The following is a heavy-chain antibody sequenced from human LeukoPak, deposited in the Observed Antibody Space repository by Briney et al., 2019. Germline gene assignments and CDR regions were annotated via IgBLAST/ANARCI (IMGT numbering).Heavy chain of an antibody. D-gene: IGHD1-26*01. CDR2: IYHTGTT. V-gene: IGHV4-30-4*01. J-gene: IGHJ4*02. Sequence: SETLSLTCTVSGGLISRIEYYWSWIRQSPVKGLEWLGHIYHTGTTLYSPHLNNRLTVSVDSSRNQFSLTLNSVTAADTAVYCASVSVWELATHPGGSFDYWGRGILVTVSS. CDR1: GGLISRIEYY. CDR3: SVSVWELATHPGGSFDY.